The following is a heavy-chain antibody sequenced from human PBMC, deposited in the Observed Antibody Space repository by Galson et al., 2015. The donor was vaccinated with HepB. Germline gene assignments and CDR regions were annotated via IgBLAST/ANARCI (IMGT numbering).Heavy chain of an antibody. J-gene: IGHJ6*02. V-gene: IGHV1-18*04. CDR2: ISAYNGNT. Sequence: QSGAEVKKPGASVKVSCKASGYTFTSYGISWARQAPGQGLEWMGWISAYNGNTNYAQKLQGRVTMTTDTSTSTAYMELRSLRSDDTAVYYCARERVGYCSGGSCYRGGYYYYGMDVWGQGTTVTVSS. CDR1: GYTFTSYG. D-gene: IGHD2-15*01. CDR3: ARERVGYCSGGSCYRGGYYYYGMDV.